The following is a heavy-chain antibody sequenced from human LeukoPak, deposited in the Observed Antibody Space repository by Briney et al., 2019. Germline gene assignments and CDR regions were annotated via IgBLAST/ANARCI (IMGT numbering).Heavy chain of an antibody. Sequence: ASVKVACKASGYTFTGYYIHWVRQAPGQGLEWKGWIKPNRGGTNYAQKFQGRVTMTRDTSITTAYMELSRLRSDDTAVYYCARSLEMATIPFDYWGQGTLVTVSS. CDR2: IKPNRGGT. V-gene: IGHV1-2*02. CDR1: GYTFTGYY. J-gene: IGHJ4*02. D-gene: IGHD5-24*01. CDR3: ARSLEMATIPFDY.